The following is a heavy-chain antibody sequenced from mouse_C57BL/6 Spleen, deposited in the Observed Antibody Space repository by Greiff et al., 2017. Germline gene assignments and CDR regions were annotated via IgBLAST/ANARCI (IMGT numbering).Heavy chain of an antibody. CDR3: ARGTLYYFDY. CDR1: GYAFSSYW. CDR2: IYPGDGDT. J-gene: IGHJ2*01. Sequence: VKLVESGAELVKPGASVKISCKASGYAFSSYWMNWVKQRPGKGLEWIGQIYPGDGDTNYNGKFKGKATLTADKSSSTAYMQLSSLTSEDSAVYFCARGTLYYFDYWGQGTTLTVSS. V-gene: IGHV1-80*01.